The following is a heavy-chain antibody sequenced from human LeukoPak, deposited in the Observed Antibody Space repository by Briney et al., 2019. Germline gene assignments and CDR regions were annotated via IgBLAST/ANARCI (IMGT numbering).Heavy chain of an antibody. CDR1: GGSISSYY. D-gene: IGHD5-18*01. Sequence: SETLSLTCTVSGGSISSYYWSWIRQPPGKGLEWIGYIYYSGSTNYNPSLKSRVTISVDTSKNQFSLKLSSVAAADTAVYYCARMYTAMVTVIDYWGQGTLVTVSS. CDR3: ARMYTAMVTVIDY. CDR2: IYYSGST. J-gene: IGHJ4*02. V-gene: IGHV4-59*01.